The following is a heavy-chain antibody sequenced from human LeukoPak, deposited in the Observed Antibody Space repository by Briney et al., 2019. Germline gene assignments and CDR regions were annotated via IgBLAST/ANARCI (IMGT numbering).Heavy chain of an antibody. CDR3: ARGLTNYYDSSGYRGRYYYYYGMDV. J-gene: IGHJ6*02. V-gene: IGHV1-18*01. Sequence: ASVKVSCKASGYTFTSYDINWVRQATGQGLEWMGWISAYNGNTNYAQKLQGRVTMTTDTSTSTAYMELRSLRSDDTAVYYCARGLTNYYDSSGYRGRYYYYYGMDVWGQGTTVTVSS. D-gene: IGHD3-22*01. CDR2: ISAYNGNT. CDR1: GYTFTSYD.